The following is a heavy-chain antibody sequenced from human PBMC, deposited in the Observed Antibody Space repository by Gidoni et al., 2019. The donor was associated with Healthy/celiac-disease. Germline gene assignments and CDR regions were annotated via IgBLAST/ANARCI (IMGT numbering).Heavy chain of an antibody. CDR3: ARQVGVTDDYYYGMDV. Sequence: EVQLVQSGAEVKKPGESLRISCKGSGYRFTSYWISWVRQMPGKGLEWMGRIDPSDSYTNYSPSFQGHVTISADKSISTAYLQWSSLKASDTAMYYCARQVGVTDDYYYGMDVWGQGTTVTVSS. J-gene: IGHJ6*02. CDR2: IDPSDSYT. CDR1: GYRFTSYW. V-gene: IGHV5-10-1*01. D-gene: IGHD1-26*01.